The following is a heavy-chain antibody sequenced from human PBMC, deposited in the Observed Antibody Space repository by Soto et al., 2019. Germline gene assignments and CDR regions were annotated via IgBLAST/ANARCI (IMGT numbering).Heavy chain of an antibody. J-gene: IGHJ5*02. D-gene: IGHD2-8*01. CDR3: ARCLHCSNGGRFDP. V-gene: IGHV4-4*02. CDR2: MYPSGGT. CDR1: GVSISSSNW. Sequence: SETLSLTCTVSGVSISSSNWWTWVRQAPGKGLEWIGEMYPSGGTTYNPALQNRVTKSVDNSKNHLSLTLTSVTAADTAVYYCARCLHCSNGGRFDPWGRGALVTVSS.